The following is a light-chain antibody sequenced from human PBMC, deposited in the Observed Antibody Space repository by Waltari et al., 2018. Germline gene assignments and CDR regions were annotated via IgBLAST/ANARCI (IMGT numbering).Light chain of an antibody. CDR1: SRYVGSYNL. CDR2: EVS. Sequence: QSALTQPASVSGSPGQSITIYCTGTSRYVGSYNLVSWYQQHPGKAPKLMIYEVSKRPSGVSNRFSGSKSGNTASLTISGLQAEDEADYYCCSYAGSWVFGGGTKLTVL. V-gene: IGLV2-23*02. J-gene: IGLJ3*02. CDR3: CSYAGSWV.